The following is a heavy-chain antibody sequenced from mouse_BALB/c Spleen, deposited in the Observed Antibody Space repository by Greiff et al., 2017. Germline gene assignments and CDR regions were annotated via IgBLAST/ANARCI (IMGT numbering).Heavy chain of an antibody. J-gene: IGHJ3*01. CDR3: ARGSDRFAY. CDR2: ISSGSSTI. V-gene: IGHV5-17*02. CDR1: GFTFSSFG. Sequence: EVNVVESGGGLVQPGGSRKLSCAASGFTFSSFGMHWVRQAPEKGLEWVAYISSGSSTIYYADTVKGRFTISRDNPKNTLFLQMTSLRSEDTAMYYCARGSDRFAYWGQGTLVTVSA.